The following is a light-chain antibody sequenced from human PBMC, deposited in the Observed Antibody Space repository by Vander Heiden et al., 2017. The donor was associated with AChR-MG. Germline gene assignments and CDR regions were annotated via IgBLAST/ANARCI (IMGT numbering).Light chain of an antibody. CDR1: SSDVGSYNL. CDR2: EVS. CDR3: CSYAGSRTGV. J-gene: IGLJ3*02. V-gene: IGLV2-23*02. Sequence: HSALTQPASVSGSPGQSITISCTGTSSDVGSYNLVSWYKQHPGKQPKRRMYEVSKRPSGVSNRVSASKSGKNESPTISGLQAEDDADDYCCSYAGSRTGVFGGGNKLTVL.